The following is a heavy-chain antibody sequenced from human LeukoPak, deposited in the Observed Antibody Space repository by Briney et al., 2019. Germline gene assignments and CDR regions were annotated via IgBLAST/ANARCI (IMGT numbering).Heavy chain of an antibody. J-gene: IGHJ3*02. CDR1: GFAFNKYG. CDR3: AKDSNSVPCDAFDI. CDR2: ISVSGGST. D-gene: IGHD4-23*01. Sequence: GGSLRLSCAASGFAFNKYGMSWVRQAPGKGLEWVSLISVSGGSTYSADSVKGRFTISRDNSKNTLYLEMNSLRAEDTAVYYCAKDSNSVPCDAFDIWGQGTMVTVSS. V-gene: IGHV3-23*01.